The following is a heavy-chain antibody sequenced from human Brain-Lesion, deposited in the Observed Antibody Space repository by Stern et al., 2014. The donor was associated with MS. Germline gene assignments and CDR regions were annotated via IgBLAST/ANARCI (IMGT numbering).Heavy chain of an antibody. CDR3: ARGLGHRGASYCEGDCYDY. Sequence: QVQLVQSGSGLVKPSQTLSLTCAVSGGSLSSGLFSWSWLRQPPGKGLEWIGYISHSGTTYYTPSLKRCVTISVDRSKYPLSLTVTSVTAADTAVYYCARGLGHRGASYCEGDCYDYWGQGTLVTVSS. V-gene: IGHV4-30-2*01. CDR1: GGSLSSGLFS. CDR2: ISHSGTT. J-gene: IGHJ4*02. D-gene: IGHD4/OR15-4a*01.